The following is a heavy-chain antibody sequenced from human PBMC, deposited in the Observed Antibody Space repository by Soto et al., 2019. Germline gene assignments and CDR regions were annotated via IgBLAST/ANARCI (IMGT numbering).Heavy chain of an antibody. CDR3: ARYSASIAARP. D-gene: IGHD6-6*01. V-gene: IGHV3-7*03. Sequence: SMRVSWAASGFTCSEYWMSWVRQAPGKGLEWVANIKEEGSEKLYVDSVKGRFTISRDNAKNSLFLQMNSLRAEDTAVYYYARYSASIAARPWGQGTLVPVS. CDR1: GFTCSEYW. J-gene: IGHJ4*02. CDR2: IKEEGSEK.